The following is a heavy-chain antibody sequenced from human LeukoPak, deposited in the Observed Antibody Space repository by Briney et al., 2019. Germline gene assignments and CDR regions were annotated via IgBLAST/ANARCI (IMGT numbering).Heavy chain of an antibody. V-gene: IGHV4-34*01. CDR3: ARGVGYDYVWGSYRSHSAFDI. J-gene: IGHJ3*02. D-gene: IGHD3-16*02. CDR2: INHSGST. Sequence: PSEALSLTCAVYVESFSGYYWSWIRQPPGKGLEWIGEINHSGSTNYNPSLKSRVTISVDTSKNQFSLKLSSVTAEDTAVYYCARGVGYDYVWGSYRSHSAFDIWGQGTMVTVSS. CDR1: VESFSGYY.